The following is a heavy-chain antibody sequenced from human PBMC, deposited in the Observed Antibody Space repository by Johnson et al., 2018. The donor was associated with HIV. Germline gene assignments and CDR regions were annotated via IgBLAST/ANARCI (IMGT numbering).Heavy chain of an antibody. J-gene: IGHJ3*02. CDR2: IKQDGSET. CDR1: GFTFSDYA. V-gene: IGHV3-7*01. CDR3: ARYPIRDDAFDI. Sequence: EKLVESGGGVVQPGRSLRLSCSASGFTFSDYAMHWVRQAPGKGPEWVANIKQDGSETYYVASVKGRFTISRDNAKNSLYLQMNSLRGEDAAMYYCARYPIRDDAFDIWGQGTRVTVSS.